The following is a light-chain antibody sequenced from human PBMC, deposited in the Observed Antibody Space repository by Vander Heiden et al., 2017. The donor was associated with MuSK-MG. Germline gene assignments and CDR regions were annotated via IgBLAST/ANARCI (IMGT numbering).Light chain of an antibody. CDR2: GKN. CDR3: SSRDSSSNVE. J-gene: IGLJ1*01. CDR1: SCRSYY. Sequence: SSELTQHPAVSVALGPTARVTCQGDSCRSYYTRWHQQKPAQSPVVVIYGKNNRPSVMPARFSGSRSGDTASLTIPGAKAEDEADYYSSSRDSSSNVEFGSGTKVTVL. V-gene: IGLV3-19*01.